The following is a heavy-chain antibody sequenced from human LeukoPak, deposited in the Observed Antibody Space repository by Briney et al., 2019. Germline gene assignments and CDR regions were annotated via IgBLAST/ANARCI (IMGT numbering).Heavy chain of an antibody. CDR2: IYYSGST. V-gene: IGHV4-39*07. CDR1: GGSISSSSYY. J-gene: IGHJ4*02. D-gene: IGHD4-23*01. CDR3: ARSVDGGNSPFDY. Sequence: SETLSLTCTVSGGSISSSSYYWGWIRQPPGKGLEWIGSIYYSGSTYYNPSLKSRVIISVDTSKNQFSLKVSSVSAADTAVYYCARSVDGGNSPFDYWGQGTLVTVSS.